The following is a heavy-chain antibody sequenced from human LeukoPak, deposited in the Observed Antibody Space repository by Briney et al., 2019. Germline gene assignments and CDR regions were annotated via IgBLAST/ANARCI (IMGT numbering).Heavy chain of an antibody. D-gene: IGHD4-11*01. V-gene: IGHV4-38-2*01. J-gene: IGHJ4*02. CDR2: INYSGRT. Sequence: SGTLSLTCSVSGYSIRSGYQWGWIRQAPGKGLEWIGSINYSGRTYDNPSLKSRVTISIDTSKNQIFLKLRSTTAADTAHYYCARAEINDYNRYWGQGILVIVSS. CDR3: ARAEINDYNRY. CDR1: GYSIRSGYQ.